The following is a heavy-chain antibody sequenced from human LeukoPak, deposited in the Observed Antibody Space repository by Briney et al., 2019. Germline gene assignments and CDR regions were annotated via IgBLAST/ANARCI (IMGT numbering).Heavy chain of an antibody. Sequence: GGSLRLSCAASGFTFSAYSMNWVRQAPGKGLDWVSYISSRSFTIYYADSVKGRFTISRDNAKNSLYLQIHSLRAEDTAVYYCARDGENHYYDYWGQGTLVTVST. J-gene: IGHJ4*02. D-gene: IGHD7-27*01. CDR3: ARDGENHYYDY. CDR1: GFTFSAYS. CDR2: ISSRSFTI. V-gene: IGHV3-48*01.